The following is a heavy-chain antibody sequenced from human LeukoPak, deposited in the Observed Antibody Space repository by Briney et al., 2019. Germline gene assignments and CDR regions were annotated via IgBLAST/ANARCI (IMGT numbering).Heavy chain of an antibody. CDR3: AKPYSSSFVDYFDY. Sequence: PGGSLRLSCAASGFTFSSYGMHWVRQAPGKGLEWVAVISYDGSNKYYADSVKGRFTISRDNSKNTLYLQMNSLRAEDTAVYYCAKPYSSSFVDYFDYWGQGTLVTVSS. CDR1: GFTFSSYG. V-gene: IGHV3-30*18. J-gene: IGHJ4*02. D-gene: IGHD6-13*01. CDR2: ISYDGSNK.